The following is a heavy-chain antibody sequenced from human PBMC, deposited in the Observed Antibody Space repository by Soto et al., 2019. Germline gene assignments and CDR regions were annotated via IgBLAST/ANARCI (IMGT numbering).Heavy chain of an antibody. CDR3: VRRHVSATGIDWFDP. Sequence: ASVKVSCKASGYTFTSYGVHWVRQAPGQRLEWMGWINAANGDTKYSPKFQGRVTITRDTSASTAYMELSSLRSEDTAVYYCVRRHVSATGIDWFDPWGQGTLVTV. V-gene: IGHV1-3*01. J-gene: IGHJ5*02. CDR1: GYTFTSYG. D-gene: IGHD6-13*01. CDR2: INAANGDT.